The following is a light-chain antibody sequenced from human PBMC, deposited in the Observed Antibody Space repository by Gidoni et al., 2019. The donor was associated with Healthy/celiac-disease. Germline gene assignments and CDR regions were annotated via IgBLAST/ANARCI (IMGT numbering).Light chain of an antibody. J-gene: IGKJ3*01. Sequence: IQMTQSPSTLSASVGDRVTITCRASQSISSWLAWYQQKTGKAPKLLIYKASSLESGVPSRFSGSGSGTEFTRTISSLQPDDFATYYCQQYNSYSPWTFGHGTKVEIK. CDR1: QSISSW. CDR3: QQYNSYSPWT. CDR2: KAS. V-gene: IGKV1-5*03.